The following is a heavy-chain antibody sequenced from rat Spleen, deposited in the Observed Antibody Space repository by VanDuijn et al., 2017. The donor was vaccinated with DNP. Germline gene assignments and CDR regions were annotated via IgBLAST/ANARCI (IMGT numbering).Heavy chain of an antibody. Sequence: EVQLVESGGGLVQPGRSLKLSCVASGFTFSDYNMAWVRQAPKKGLQWVAVIIYDGSNTHYRDSVKGRFTISRDNAQSTLYLQMDSLRSEDTATYYCTSNPHIRTAAPFDYWGQGVMVTVSS. CDR3: TSNPHIRTAAPFDY. V-gene: IGHV5S10*01. CDR2: IIYDGSNT. D-gene: IGHD3-8*01. CDR1: GFTFSDYN. J-gene: IGHJ2*01.